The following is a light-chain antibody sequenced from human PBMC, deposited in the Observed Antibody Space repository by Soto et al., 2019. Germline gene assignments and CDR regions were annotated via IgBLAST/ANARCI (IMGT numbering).Light chain of an antibody. CDR2: RAS. J-gene: IGKJ1*01. CDR1: QSVTNN. V-gene: IGKV3D-15*01. CDR3: QQYNHWPGT. Sequence: EIVMTQSPVTLSVSPGEKATFSCRASQSVTNNLAWYQQTPGQAPRLLIYRASTRVTGVPVRFSGSGSGTQFTLTISSLQSEDSAVYYCQQYNHWPGTFGQGTKVEIK.